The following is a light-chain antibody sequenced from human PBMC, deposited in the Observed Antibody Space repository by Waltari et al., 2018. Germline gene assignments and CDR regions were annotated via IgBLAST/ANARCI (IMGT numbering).Light chain of an antibody. J-gene: IGKJ1*01. V-gene: IGKV1-5*03. Sequence: IQLTQSPSTLSASVGDSLVITCRASQSISNWLAWYQKKPRKAPNLLIHKASSVESGVPSRCSGSGSATEFTLTINSLQPDDFATYYCQQYNTYWTFGQGTKVEIK. CDR1: QSISNW. CDR2: KAS. CDR3: QQYNTYWT.